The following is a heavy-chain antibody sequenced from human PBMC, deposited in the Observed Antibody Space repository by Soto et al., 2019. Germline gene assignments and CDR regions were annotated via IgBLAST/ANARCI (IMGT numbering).Heavy chain of an antibody. CDR1: GSTFSSYA. J-gene: IGHJ4*02. Sequence: GGSLRLSCAASGSTFSSYAMHWVRQAPGKGLEWVAVISYDGSNKYYADSVKGRFTISRDNSKNTLYLQMNSLRAEDTAVYYCARENGLAARLNLYYFDYWGQGTLVTVSS. CDR2: ISYDGSNK. D-gene: IGHD6-6*01. V-gene: IGHV3-30-3*01. CDR3: ARENGLAARLNLYYFDY.